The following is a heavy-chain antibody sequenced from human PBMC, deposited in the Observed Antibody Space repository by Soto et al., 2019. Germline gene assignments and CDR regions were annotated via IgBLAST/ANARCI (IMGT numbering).Heavy chain of an antibody. CDR2: IIPLFGTP. J-gene: IGHJ4*02. Sequence: QVQLVQSGAEVKTPGSSVKVSCKASGGIFSTYAISWLRQAPGQGLEWMGGIIPLFGTPNYAQRFQGRVTITADESTSTAYMELSRLRTEDTAVYYCARDRDDYGSGNYYNRIDFWAPGTLVTVSS. CDR3: ARDRDDYGSGNYYNRIDF. CDR1: GGIFSTYA. D-gene: IGHD3-10*01. V-gene: IGHV1-69*01.